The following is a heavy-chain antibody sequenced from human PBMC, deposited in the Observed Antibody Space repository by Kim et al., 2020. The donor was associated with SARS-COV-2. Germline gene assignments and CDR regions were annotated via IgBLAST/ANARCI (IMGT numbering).Heavy chain of an antibody. V-gene: IGHV3-13*04. Sequence: GGSLRLSCAASGFTFSSYDMHWVRQATGKGLEWVSAIGTAGDTYYPGSVKGRFTISRENAKNSLYLQMNSLRAGDTAVYYCARVDVDSDAFDIWGQGTMVTLSS. CDR3: ARVDVDSDAFDI. CDR2: IGTAGDT. D-gene: IGHD5-12*01. CDR1: GFTFSSYD. J-gene: IGHJ3*02.